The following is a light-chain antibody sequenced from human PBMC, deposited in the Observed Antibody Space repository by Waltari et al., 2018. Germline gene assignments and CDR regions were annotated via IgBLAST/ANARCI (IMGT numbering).Light chain of an antibody. Sequence: EIVLTHSPGTLSLSPGERATLSCRASQRVRSSYLAWYQQKPGQAPRLLIYGASSRATGIPDRFSGSGSGTDFTLTISRLEPEDFAVYYCQQYGSSPYTFGQGTKLEIK. CDR3: QQYGSSPYT. V-gene: IGKV3-20*01. CDR1: QRVRSSY. CDR2: GAS. J-gene: IGKJ2*01.